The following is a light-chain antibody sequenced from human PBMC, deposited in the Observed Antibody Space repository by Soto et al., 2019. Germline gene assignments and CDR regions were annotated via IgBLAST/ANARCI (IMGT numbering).Light chain of an antibody. J-gene: IGLJ2*01. CDR2: DVS. Sequence: QSALTQPASVSGSPGQSITISCTGTSSDVGGYNYVSWYQQHPGKAPKLMIDDVSNRPSGVSNRFSGAKSGNTASLTISGLQAEDEAYYYCSSYTSSNTRSIGGGTKVTVL. CDR3: SSYTSSNTRS. CDR1: SSDVGGYNY. V-gene: IGLV2-14*01.